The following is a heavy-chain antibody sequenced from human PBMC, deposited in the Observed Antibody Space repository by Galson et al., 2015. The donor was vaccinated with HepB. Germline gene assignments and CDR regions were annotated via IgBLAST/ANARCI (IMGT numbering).Heavy chain of an antibody. J-gene: IGHJ4*02. D-gene: IGHD6-19*01. CDR2: ISYDGNNN. Sequence: SLRLSCAASGFTFSGYGMHWVRQAPGEGLEWVAAISYDGNNNYYADSVKGRFTISRDNSQNTQYLQMSSLTVEDTAVYYCAKAFYSDVAGALFDYWGKGTLVTVSS. CDR3: AKAFYSDVAGALFDY. V-gene: IGHV3-30*18. CDR1: GFTFSGYG.